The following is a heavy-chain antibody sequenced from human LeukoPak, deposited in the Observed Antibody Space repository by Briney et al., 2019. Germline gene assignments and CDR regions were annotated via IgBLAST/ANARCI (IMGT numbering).Heavy chain of an antibody. V-gene: IGHV3-48*04. Sequence: PGGSLRLSCAASGFTFSSYAMHWVRQAPGKGLEWVSYISSSGSTIYYADSVKGRFTISRDNAKNSLYLQMNSLRAEDTAVYYCARYNWNDAVYYYYGMDVWGQGTTVTVSS. D-gene: IGHD1-1*01. J-gene: IGHJ6*02. CDR3: ARYNWNDAVYYYYGMDV. CDR1: GFTFSSYA. CDR2: ISSSGSTI.